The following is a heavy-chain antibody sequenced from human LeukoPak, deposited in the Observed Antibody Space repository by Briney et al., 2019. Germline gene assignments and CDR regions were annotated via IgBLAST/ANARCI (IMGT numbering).Heavy chain of an antibody. CDR1: GFTFTTYA. V-gene: IGHV3-23*01. D-gene: IGHD1-26*01. CDR3: AKSDGGGYRGLIDY. J-gene: IGHJ4*02. Sequence: PGGSLRLSCAASGFTFTTYAMGWVRQAPGKGLEWVSSLSTSGSDTFYADSVKGRFTISRDNSKNTLYLQLTGLRADDTAVYYCAKSDGGGYRGLIDYWGQGTLVTVSS. CDR2: LSTSGSDT.